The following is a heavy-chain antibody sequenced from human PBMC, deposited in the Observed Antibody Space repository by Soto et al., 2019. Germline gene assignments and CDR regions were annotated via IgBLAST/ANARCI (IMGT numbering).Heavy chain of an antibody. J-gene: IGHJ5*02. CDR1: GGSISSGGYY. V-gene: IGHV4-31*03. CDR3: ARVNSSRMVITENWFDP. Sequence: VQLQESGPGLVKPSQTLSLTCTVSGGSISSGGYYWSWIRQHPGKGLEWIGYIYYSGSTYYNPSLKSRVIISVDTSKNQFSLKLSSVTAADTAVYYCARVNSSRMVITENWFDPWGQGTLVTVSS. CDR2: IYYSGST. D-gene: IGHD3-22*01.